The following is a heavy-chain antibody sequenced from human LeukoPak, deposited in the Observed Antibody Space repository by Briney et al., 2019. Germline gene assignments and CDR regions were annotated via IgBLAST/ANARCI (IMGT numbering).Heavy chain of an antibody. V-gene: IGHV1-18*04. J-gene: IGHJ4*02. CDR2: ISAYNGNT. CDR3: AREKRGYSYGYLDY. D-gene: IGHD5-18*01. Sequence: ASVTVSCKASGYTFTSYGISWARQAPGQGLEWMGWISAYNGNTNYAQKLQGRVTMTTDTSTSTAYMELRSLRSDDTAVYYCAREKRGYSYGYLDYWGQGTLVTVSS. CDR1: GYTFTSYG.